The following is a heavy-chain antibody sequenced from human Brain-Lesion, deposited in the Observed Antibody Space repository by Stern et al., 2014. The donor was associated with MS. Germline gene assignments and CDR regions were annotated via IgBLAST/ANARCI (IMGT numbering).Heavy chain of an antibody. J-gene: IGHJ1*01. D-gene: IGHD6-19*01. V-gene: IGHV3-23*04. CDR1: GFSFSTYA. Sequence: EVQLVQSGGGLVQPGGSLGLSCAASGFSFSTYAMSWVRQTPGKGLQWVSVICGRGGPTYYADSVKGRFTISRDNSKNTLYLQMDSLRADDTAVYYCAKWPHHIAVAGTRYFQHWGQGTLVTVSS. CDR2: ICGRGGPT. CDR3: AKWPHHIAVAGTRYFQH.